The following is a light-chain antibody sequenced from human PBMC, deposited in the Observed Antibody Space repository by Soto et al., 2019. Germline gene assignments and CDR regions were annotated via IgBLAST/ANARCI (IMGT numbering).Light chain of an antibody. CDR2: DAS. J-gene: IGKJ4*01. CDR3: QQRSNWPPLT. V-gene: IGKV3-11*01. CDR1: QSVNSNY. Sequence: EIVLTQSPGTLSLSPGERATLSCRASQSVNSNYLAWYQQKPGQAPRLLIYDASNRATGIPARFSGSGSGTDFTLTISSLEPEDFAVYYCQQRSNWPPLTFGGGTKVDIK.